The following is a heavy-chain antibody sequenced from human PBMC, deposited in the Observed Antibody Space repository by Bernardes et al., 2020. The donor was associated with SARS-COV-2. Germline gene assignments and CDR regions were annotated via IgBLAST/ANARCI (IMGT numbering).Heavy chain of an antibody. D-gene: IGHD5-12*01. CDR1: GFPFDNYA. CDR2: VSWDSSLI. V-gene: IGHV3-9*01. J-gene: IGHJ4*02. Sequence: GGSLRLSCVAAGFPFDNYAMHWVRQVPGKGLEWVSGVSWDSSLIDSADSVKGRFTVSRDNARNSLHLQMNNLRPEDTAFYYCAKDRGGYSGYAYSGVFDYWGQGVLVTVSS. CDR3: AKDRGGYSGYAYSGVFDY.